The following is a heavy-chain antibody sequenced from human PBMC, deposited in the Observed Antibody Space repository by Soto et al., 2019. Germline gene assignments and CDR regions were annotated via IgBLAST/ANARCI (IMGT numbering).Heavy chain of an antibody. Sequence: QVQLQESGPGLVKPSETLSLTCAVSGASIRSYHWSWIRPPAGKGLEWIGRMQHTGNTNYNPSLKSRVTMSVDTSKNQISLKMTSVTAADTDVYFCAKDFSSRRWFDPWGQGILVIVSS. CDR2: MQHTGNT. CDR1: GASIRSYH. V-gene: IGHV4-4*07. CDR3: AKDFSSRRWFDP. J-gene: IGHJ5*02.